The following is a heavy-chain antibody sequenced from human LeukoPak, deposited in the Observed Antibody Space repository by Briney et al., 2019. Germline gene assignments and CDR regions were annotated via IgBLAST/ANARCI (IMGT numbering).Heavy chain of an antibody. Sequence: GGSLRLSCAASGFTFSSYSMNWVRQAPGKGLEWVAVISYEGSNKYYADSVKGRFTISRENSKNTLYLQMNSLRAEDTAVYYCAKSAEVQSGSYYGSWFDPWGQGTLVTVSS. CDR3: AKSAEVQSGSYYGSWFDP. D-gene: IGHD1-26*01. J-gene: IGHJ5*02. V-gene: IGHV3-30*18. CDR2: ISYEGSNK. CDR1: GFTFSSYS.